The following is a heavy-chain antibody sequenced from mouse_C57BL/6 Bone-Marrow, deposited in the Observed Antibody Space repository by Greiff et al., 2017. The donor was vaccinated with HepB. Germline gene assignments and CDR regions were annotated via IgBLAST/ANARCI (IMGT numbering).Heavy chain of an antibody. CDR2: ISSGGSYT. J-gene: IGHJ3*01. Sequence: EVKLMESGGDLVKPGGSLKLSCAASGFTFSSYGMSWVRQTPDKRLEWVATISSGGSYTYYPDSVKGRFTISRDNAKNTLCLQMSSLKSEDTAMYYCARPPFAYWGQGTLVTVSA. CDR3: ARPPFAY. V-gene: IGHV5-6*01. CDR1: GFTFSSYG.